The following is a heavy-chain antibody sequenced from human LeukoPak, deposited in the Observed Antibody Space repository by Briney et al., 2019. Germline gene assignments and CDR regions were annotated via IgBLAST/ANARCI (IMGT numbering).Heavy chain of an antibody. V-gene: IGHV4-59*11. Sequence: SETMSLTCTVSGGSFSSHYWSWIRQPPGKGLEWIGYIYYIGSTNYNPALKSRVTISVDTSKNQFSLKLRSVTAADAAVYFCAGDPTTVTNGLEIWGQGPMVTVS. CDR1: GGSFSSHY. CDR2: IYYIGST. J-gene: IGHJ3*02. D-gene: IGHD4-17*01. CDR3: AGDPTTVTNGLEI.